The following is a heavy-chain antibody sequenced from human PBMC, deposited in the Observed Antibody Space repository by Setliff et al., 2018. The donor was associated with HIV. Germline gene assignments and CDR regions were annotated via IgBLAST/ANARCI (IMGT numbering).Heavy chain of an antibody. V-gene: IGHV4-4*08. CDR3: IRPLWYNSGWTFDN. Sequence: SETLSLTCAVSSESIVSYYWNWIRQPPGRGLEWIGYIHTSGRTKYNPSLKSRLTILVDTSKKQFSLRLTSVTAADTAVYYCIRPLWYNSGWTFDNWGQGTLVTVSS. D-gene: IGHD6-19*01. CDR2: IHTSGRT. CDR1: SESIVSYY. J-gene: IGHJ4*02.